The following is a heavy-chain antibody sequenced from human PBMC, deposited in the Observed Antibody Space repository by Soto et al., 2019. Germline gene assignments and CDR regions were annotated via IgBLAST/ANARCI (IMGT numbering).Heavy chain of an antibody. D-gene: IGHD3-22*01. CDR3: ARDRRYYDSSGYSSFDY. CDR2: IYCSGTT. CDR1: RGSISSGGNL. J-gene: IGHJ4*02. Sequence: SGTLSLTCTVSRGSISSGGNLWTWIRQNPEKSLERLGYIYCSGTTYYNPSLRSRVTISVNASTHRFSLKLSSVTAAVTAVYHCARDRRYYDSSGYSSFDYWGRGTLVTVS. V-gene: IGHV4-31*03.